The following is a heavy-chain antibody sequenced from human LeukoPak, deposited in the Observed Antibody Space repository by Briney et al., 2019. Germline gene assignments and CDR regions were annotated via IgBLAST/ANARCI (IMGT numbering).Heavy chain of an antibody. CDR2: INHSGST. J-gene: IGHJ2*01. CDR1: GGSFSGYY. D-gene: IGHD3-10*01. V-gene: IGHV4-34*01. CDR3: ARLPRRMVRGVIKYWYFDL. Sequence: PSETLSLTCAVYGGSFSGYYWSWIRQPPGKGLEWIGEINHSGSTNYNPSPKSRVTISVDTSKNQFSLKLSSVTAADTAVYYCARLPRRMVRGVIKYWYFDLWGRGTLVTVSS.